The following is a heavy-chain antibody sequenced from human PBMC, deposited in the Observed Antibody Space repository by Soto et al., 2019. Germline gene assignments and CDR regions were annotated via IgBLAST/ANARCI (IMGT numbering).Heavy chain of an antibody. CDR3: ARYSPELWFGELSLFDP. CDR1: GGSISSSSYY. D-gene: IGHD3-10*01. Sequence: QLQLQESGPGLVKPSETLSLTCTVSGGSISSSSYYWGWIRQPPGKGLEWIGSIYYSGSTYYNPSLKSRVTISVDTSKNQFSLKLSSVTAVDTAVYYCARYSPELWFGELSLFDPWGQGTLVTVSS. J-gene: IGHJ5*02. CDR2: IYYSGST. V-gene: IGHV4-39*01.